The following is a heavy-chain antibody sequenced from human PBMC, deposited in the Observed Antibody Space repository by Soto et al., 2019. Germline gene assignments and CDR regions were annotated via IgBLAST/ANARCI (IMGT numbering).Heavy chain of an antibody. CDR3: AGSYYYDSSGYY. V-gene: IGHV4-61*08. CDR1: GGSVSSGGYY. Sequence: SETLSLTCTVSGGSVSSGGYYWSWIRQPPGKGLEWIGYIYYSGSTNYNPSLKSRVTISVDTSKNQFSLKLSSVTAADTAVYYCAGSYYYDSSGYYWGQGTLITVSS. D-gene: IGHD3-22*01. CDR2: IYYSGST. J-gene: IGHJ4*02.